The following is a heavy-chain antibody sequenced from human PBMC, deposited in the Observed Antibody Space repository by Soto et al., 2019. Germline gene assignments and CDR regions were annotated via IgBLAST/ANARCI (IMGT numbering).Heavy chain of an antibody. CDR1: GYTFTSYY. V-gene: IGHV1-46*01. D-gene: IGHD6-6*01. CDR2: INPSGGST. Sequence: ASVKVSCKASGYTFTSYYMHWVRQAPGQGLEWMGIINPSGGSTSYAQKFQGRVTMTRDTSTSTVYMELSSLRSEDTAVYYCARDLEEMQLVPPTYYYYCMDVWCQGTTVTVSS. CDR3: ARDLEEMQLVPPTYYYYCMDV. J-gene: IGHJ6*02.